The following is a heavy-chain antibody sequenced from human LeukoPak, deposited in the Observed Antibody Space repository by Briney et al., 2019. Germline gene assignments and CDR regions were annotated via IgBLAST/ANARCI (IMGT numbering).Heavy chain of an antibody. V-gene: IGHV3-23*01. Sequence: GGSLRLSCAASGFTFSSYAMSWVRQAPGKGLEWVSAVSGSGGSTYYADSVKGRFTISRDNSKNTLYLQMNSLRAEGTAVYYCAKDHEGVVVVAASPFDYWGQGTLVTVSS. J-gene: IGHJ4*02. CDR3: AKDHEGVVVVAASPFDY. CDR2: VSGSGGST. D-gene: IGHD2-15*01. CDR1: GFTFSSYA.